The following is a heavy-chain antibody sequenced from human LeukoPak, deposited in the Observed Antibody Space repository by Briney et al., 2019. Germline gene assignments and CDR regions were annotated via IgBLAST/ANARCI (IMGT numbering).Heavy chain of an antibody. D-gene: IGHD6-13*01. CDR1: GYTFTSYD. V-gene: IGHV1-8*01. Sequence: ASVKVSCKASGYTFTSYDINWVRQATGQGLEWMGWMNPNSGNTGYAQKFQGRVTMTRSTSISTAYMELSSLRSEDTAVYYCARGRGYSSLGTYYFDYWDQGTLVTVSS. CDR3: ARGRGYSSLGTYYFDY. CDR2: MNPNSGNT. J-gene: IGHJ4*02.